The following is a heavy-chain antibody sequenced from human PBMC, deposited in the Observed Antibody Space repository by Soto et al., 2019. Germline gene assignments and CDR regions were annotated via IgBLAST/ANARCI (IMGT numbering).Heavy chain of an antibody. CDR2: ISYDGSNK. CDR3: AKDKSEGEQWLVRGYYFDY. Sequence: QVQLVESGGGVVQPERSLRLSCAASGFTFSSYGMHWVRQAPGKGLEWVAVISYDGSNKYYADSVKGRFTISRDNSKNTLYLQMNSLRADDTAVYYCAKDKSEGEQWLVRGYYFDYWGQGTLVTVSS. D-gene: IGHD6-19*01. J-gene: IGHJ4*02. V-gene: IGHV3-30*18. CDR1: GFTFSSYG.